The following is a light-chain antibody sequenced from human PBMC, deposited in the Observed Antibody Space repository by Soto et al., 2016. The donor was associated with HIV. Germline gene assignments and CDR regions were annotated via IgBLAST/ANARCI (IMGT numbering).Light chain of an antibody. CDR1: QNINIW. CDR2: KAS. Sequence: DIQMTQSPSTLSASVGDRVTITCRASQNINIWVAWYQQKPGKPPKLLIYKASTLEDGVPSRFSGNASGTEFTLTIISLQPDDFATYYCQQYYTYTFGQGTKVDMK. CDR3: QQYYTYT. V-gene: IGKV1-5*03. J-gene: IGKJ1*01.